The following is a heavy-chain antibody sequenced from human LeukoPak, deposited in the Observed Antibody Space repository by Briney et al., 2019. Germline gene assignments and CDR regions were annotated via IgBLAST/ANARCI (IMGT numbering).Heavy chain of an antibody. CDR2: INDNGGRT. V-gene: IGHV3-23*01. CDR1: GFTFSSYA. D-gene: IGHD6-13*01. J-gene: IGHJ4*02. CDR3: AKDTRDREAAASRGYYFDC. Sequence: GSLRLSCAASGFTFSSYAMNWVRQAPGKGLQWVSGINDNGGRTYYADSVKGRFTVYRDNSKNTLYLQMNNLRAEDTALYYCAKDTRDREAAASRGYYFDCWGQGTLVSVSS.